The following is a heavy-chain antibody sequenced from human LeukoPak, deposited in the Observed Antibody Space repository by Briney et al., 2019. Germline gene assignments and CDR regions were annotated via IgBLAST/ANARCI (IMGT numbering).Heavy chain of an antibody. CDR3: ARSVDGGNSPFDY. CDR1: GYSISSSNW. Sequence: SETLSLTCAVSGYSISSSNWWGWIRQPPGKGLEWIGYIYYSGTTHYNPSLKSRVTMSVDTFKDQFSLKLSSVTAVDTAVYYCARSVDGGNSPFDYWGQGTLVTVSS. J-gene: IGHJ4*02. D-gene: IGHD4-23*01. CDR2: IYYSGTT. V-gene: IGHV4-28*01.